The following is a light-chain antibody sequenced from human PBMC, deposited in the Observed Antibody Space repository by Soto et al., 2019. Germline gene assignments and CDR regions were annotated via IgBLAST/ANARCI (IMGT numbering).Light chain of an antibody. CDR2: KVS. CDR3: MQGIHWPWK. J-gene: IGKJ1*01. V-gene: IGKV2-30*02. CDR1: QSLVHSDGNTY. Sequence: DVVMTQSPLSLPVTLGQPASISCRSSQSLVHSDGNTYLNWFQQRPGQSPRRLIYKVSNRDSGVPDRFSGSGSGTDFTLKISRVEAEDVGVYYCMQGIHWPWKCGQGTKGDIK.